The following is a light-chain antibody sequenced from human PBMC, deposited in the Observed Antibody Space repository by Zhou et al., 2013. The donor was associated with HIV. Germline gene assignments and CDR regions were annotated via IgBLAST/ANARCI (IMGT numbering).Light chain of an antibody. V-gene: IGKV3-20*01. Sequence: EIVLTQSPGTCGCRPGERATLSCRASQNVSISYLAWYQHKPGRSPRLVIYGGARRATGIPGRFSASGSGTDFTLIINRLETEDFAVYYCQQYGSFSETFGQGTKVEIK. CDR1: QNVSISY. CDR2: GGA. CDR3: QQYGSFSET. J-gene: IGKJ1*01.